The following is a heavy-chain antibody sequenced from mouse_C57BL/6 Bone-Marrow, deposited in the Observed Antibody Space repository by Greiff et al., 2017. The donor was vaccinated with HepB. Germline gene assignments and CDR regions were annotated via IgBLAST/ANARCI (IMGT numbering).Heavy chain of an antibody. CDR3: ARNVDGYYYAMDY. D-gene: IGHD2-3*01. J-gene: IGHJ4*01. V-gene: IGHV1-69*01. Sequence: VQLQQPGAELVMPGASVKLSCKASGYTFTSYWMHWVKQRPGQGLEWIGEIDPSDSYTNYNQKFKGKSTLTVDKSSSTAYMQLSSLTSEDSAVYYCARNVDGYYYAMDYWGQGTSVTVSS. CDR1: GYTFTSYW. CDR2: IDPSDSYT.